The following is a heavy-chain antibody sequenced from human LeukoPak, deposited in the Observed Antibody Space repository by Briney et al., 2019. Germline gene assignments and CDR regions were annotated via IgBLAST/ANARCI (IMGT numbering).Heavy chain of an antibody. J-gene: IGHJ5*02. Sequence: PGGSLRLSCAASGFTVSSNYMSWVRQAPGKGLEWVGRIKSKSDGETIDYAAPVKGRFTISRDDSKTTLYLQMSSLKTEDTAVYYCATWSSLASWGQGTLVTVSS. CDR3: ATWSSLAS. CDR2: IKSKSDGETI. D-gene: IGHD2-2*01. V-gene: IGHV3-15*01. CDR1: GFTVSSNY.